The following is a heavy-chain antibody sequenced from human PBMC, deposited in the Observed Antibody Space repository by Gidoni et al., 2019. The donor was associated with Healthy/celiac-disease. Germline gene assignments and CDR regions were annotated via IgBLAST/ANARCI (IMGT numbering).Heavy chain of an antibody. V-gene: IGHV4-34*01. CDR1: GGSFSGYY. D-gene: IGHD2-15*01. CDR3: ARGKDSSPLDY. Sequence: QVQLQQWGAGLLKPSETLSLPCAVYGGSFSGYYWSWIRQPPGKGLEWIGEINHSGSTNYNPSLKSRVTISVDTSKNQFSLKLSSVTAADTAVYYCARGKDSSPLDYWGQGTLVTVSS. J-gene: IGHJ4*02. CDR2: INHSGST.